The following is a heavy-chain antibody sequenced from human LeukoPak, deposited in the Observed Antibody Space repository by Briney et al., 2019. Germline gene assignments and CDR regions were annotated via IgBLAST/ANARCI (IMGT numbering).Heavy chain of an antibody. Sequence: SETLSLTCAVYGGSFSGYYWSWIRQPPGKGLEWIGEINHSGSTNYNPSLKSRVTISVDTSKNQFPLKLSSVTAADTAVYYCAVALGYCTNGVCSDDAFDIWGQGTMVTVSS. J-gene: IGHJ3*02. D-gene: IGHD2-8*01. V-gene: IGHV4-34*01. CDR2: INHSGST. CDR3: AVALGYCTNGVCSDDAFDI. CDR1: GGSFSGYY.